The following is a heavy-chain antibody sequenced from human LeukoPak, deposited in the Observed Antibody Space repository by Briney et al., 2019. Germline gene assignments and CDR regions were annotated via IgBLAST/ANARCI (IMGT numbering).Heavy chain of an antibody. CDR2: IYYSGST. CDR1: GGSISSSSYY. V-gene: IGHV4-39*01. CDR3: ARQGDGGYSFGNFDS. Sequence: SETLSLTCTVSGGSISSSSYYWGWIRQPPGNGLEWIGRIYYSGSTYYNPSLKSRVTISVDTSKNQFSLKLSSVTAADTAVYYCARQGDGGYSFGNFDSWGQGTLVTVSS. D-gene: IGHD5-18*01. J-gene: IGHJ4*02.